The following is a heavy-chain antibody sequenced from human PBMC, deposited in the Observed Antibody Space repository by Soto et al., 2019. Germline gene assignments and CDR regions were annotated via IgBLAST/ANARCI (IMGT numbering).Heavy chain of an antibody. CDR1: GFTFSSYG. D-gene: IGHD6-6*01. CDR2: ISWDGNNK. Sequence: QVQVVESGGGVVQPGRSLRLSCAASGFTFSSYGMHWVRQAPGKGLEWVAIISWDGNNKYYADSVRGRFTISRDTSKNTLFLQTNSLRAEDTAVYYCAKGGSSSARYFDRWGQGTLVTVSS. V-gene: IGHV3-30*18. CDR3: AKGGSSSARYFDR. J-gene: IGHJ5*02.